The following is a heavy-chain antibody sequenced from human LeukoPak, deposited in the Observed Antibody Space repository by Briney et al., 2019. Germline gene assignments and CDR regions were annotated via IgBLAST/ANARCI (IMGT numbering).Heavy chain of an antibody. J-gene: IGHJ4*02. V-gene: IGHV3-23*01. CDR1: GFTFSSYG. CDR2: ISGSGGST. CDR3: AKDLFDYVWGSYRPTPFDS. D-gene: IGHD3-16*02. Sequence: GGSLRLSCAASGFTFSSYGMNWVRQAPGKGLEWASSISGSGGSTYYADSAKGRFTISRDNSKNTLYLQMNSLRAEDTAVYYCAKDLFDYVWGSYRPTPFDSWGQGTLVTVSS.